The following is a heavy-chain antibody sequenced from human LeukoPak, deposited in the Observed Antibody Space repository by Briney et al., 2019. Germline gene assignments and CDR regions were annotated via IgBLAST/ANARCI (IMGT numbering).Heavy chain of an antibody. D-gene: IGHD3-9*01. V-gene: IGHV4-31*03. J-gene: IGHJ5*02. Sequence: SETLSLTCTVSGGSISSGGYYWSWIRQHPGKGLEWIGYIYYSGSTYYNPSLKSRVTISVDTSKNQFSLKPSSVTAADTAVYYCARGVAGRLGWFDPWGQGTLVAVSS. CDR2: IYYSGST. CDR3: ARGVAGRLGWFDP. CDR1: GGSISSGGYY.